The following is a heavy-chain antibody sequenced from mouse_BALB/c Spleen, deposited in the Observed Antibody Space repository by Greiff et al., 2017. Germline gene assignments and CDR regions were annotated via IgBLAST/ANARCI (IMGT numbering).Heavy chain of an antibody. CDR1: GFTFSSYA. CDR3: ASPYGSGYFDV. V-gene: IGHV5-6-5*01. CDR2: ISSGGST. Sequence: EVQLVESGGGLVKPGGSLKLSCAASGFTFSSYAMSWVRQTPEKRLEWVASISSGGSTYYPDSVKGRFTISRDNARNILYLQMSSLRSEDTAMYYCASPYGSGYFDVWGAGTTVTVSS. J-gene: IGHJ1*01. D-gene: IGHD2-10*02.